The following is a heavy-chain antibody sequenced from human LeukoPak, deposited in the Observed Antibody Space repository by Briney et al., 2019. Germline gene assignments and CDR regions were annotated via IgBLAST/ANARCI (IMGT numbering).Heavy chain of an antibody. CDR1: GFTFSSFA. CDR3: AKDRYNTRVRGPDY. Sequence: QTGGSLRLSCAASGFTFSSFAMSWVRQAPGKGLEWVSGISGSGGSTYYADSVKGRFTISRDSSKNTLDLQMDSLRVEDTAVYYCAKDRYNTRVRGPDYWGQGTLVTASS. V-gene: IGHV3-23*01. J-gene: IGHJ4*02. CDR2: ISGSGGST. D-gene: IGHD3-10*01.